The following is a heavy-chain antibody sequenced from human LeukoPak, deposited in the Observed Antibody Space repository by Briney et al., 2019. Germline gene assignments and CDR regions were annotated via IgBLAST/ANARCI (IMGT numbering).Heavy chain of an antibody. CDR2: IRHDGSNK. CDR3: AKGSKLVVITRDHYMAV. V-gene: IGHV3-30*02. D-gene: IGHD3-22*01. J-gene: IGHJ6*03. CDR1: GFMFTAHD. Sequence: GGSLRLSCGASGFMFTAHDMHWVRQAPGKGLEWVAFIRHDGSNKYYADSVKGRFTISRDNSKNTLYLQMNSLRAGDTAVYYCAKGSKLVVITRDHYMAVWGKGTTVTISS.